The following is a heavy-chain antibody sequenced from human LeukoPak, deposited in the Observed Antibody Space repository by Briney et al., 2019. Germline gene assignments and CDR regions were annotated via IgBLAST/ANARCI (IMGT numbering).Heavy chain of an antibody. D-gene: IGHD6-13*01. CDR2: ISGSGGST. CDR3: ASDSSNWPSFDY. CDR1: GFTFSSYA. J-gene: IGHJ4*02. V-gene: IGHV3-23*01. Sequence: GSLRLSCAASGFTFSSYAMSWVRQAPGKGLEWVSAISGSGGSTYYADSVKGRFTISRDNSKNTLYPQMNSLRAEDTAVYYCASDSSNWPSFDYWGQGTLVTVSS.